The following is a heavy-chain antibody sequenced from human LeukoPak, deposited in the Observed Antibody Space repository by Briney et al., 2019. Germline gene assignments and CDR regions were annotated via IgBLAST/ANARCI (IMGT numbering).Heavy chain of an antibody. CDR2: ISYDGSNK. CDR3: AKDSPGYFDY. Sequence: GGSLRLSCAASGFTFSSYGMHWVRQAPGKGLEWVAVISYDGSNKYYADSVKGRFTISRDNSKNTLYLQMNSLRAEDTAVYYCAKDSPGYFDYWGQGTLVTVSS. CDR1: GFTFSSYG. D-gene: IGHD3-10*01. V-gene: IGHV3-30*18. J-gene: IGHJ4*02.